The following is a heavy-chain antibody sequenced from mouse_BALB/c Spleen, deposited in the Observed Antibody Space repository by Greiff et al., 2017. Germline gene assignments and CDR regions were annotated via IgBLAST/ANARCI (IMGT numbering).Heavy chain of an antibody. CDR3: ARRGYDVGFAY. D-gene: IGHD2-12*01. Sequence: EVQVVESGGGLVQPGGSRKLSCAASGFTFSSFGMHWVRQAPEKGLEWVAYISSGSSTIYYADTVKGRFTISRDNPKNTLFLQMTSLRSEDTAMYYCARRGYDVGFAYWGQGTLVTVSA. J-gene: IGHJ3*01. CDR2: ISSGSSTI. V-gene: IGHV5-17*02. CDR1: GFTFSSFG.